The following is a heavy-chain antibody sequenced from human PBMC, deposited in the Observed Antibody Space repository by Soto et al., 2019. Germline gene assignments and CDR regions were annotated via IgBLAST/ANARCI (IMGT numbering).Heavy chain of an antibody. CDR3: TRIRGWGWLGPNDY. V-gene: IGHV2-26*01. D-gene: IGHD3-10*01. Sequence: QVTLKESGPVLVKPTETLTLTCTVSGFSLSSARMSVSWIRQPPGKALEWLAHIFSSDAKTDSASMKSRHTISKNTSKSQVVLTMTNMNPVDTATYYFTRIRGWGWLGPNDYWGQGTLVTVSS. CDR2: IFSSDAK. CDR1: GFSLSSARMS. J-gene: IGHJ4*02.